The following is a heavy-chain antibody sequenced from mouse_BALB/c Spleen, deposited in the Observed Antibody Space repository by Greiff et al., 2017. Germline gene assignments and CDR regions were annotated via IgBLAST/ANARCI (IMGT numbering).Heavy chain of an antibody. J-gene: IGHJ2*01. D-gene: IGHD2-3*01. Sequence: VQLQQSGAELVRSGASVKLSCTASGFNIKDYYMHWVKQRPEQGLEWIGWIDPENGDTEYAPKFQGKATMTADTSSNTAYLQLSSLTSEDTAVYDCNAYDGYYYLDYGGQGTTLTVAS. V-gene: IGHV14-4*02. CDR1: GFNIKDYY. CDR3: NAYDGYYYLDY. CDR2: IDPENGDT.